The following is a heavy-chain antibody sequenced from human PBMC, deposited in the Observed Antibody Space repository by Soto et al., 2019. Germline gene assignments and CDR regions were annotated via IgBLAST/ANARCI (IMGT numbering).Heavy chain of an antibody. Sequence: GASVKVSCKASGYTFTSYAMHWVRQAPGQRLEWMGWINAGNGNTKYSQKFQGRVTMTTDTSTSTAYMELRSLRSDDTAVYYCARGNRIEAFDIWGQGTMVTVSS. CDR2: INAGNGNT. V-gene: IGHV1-3*01. D-gene: IGHD2-15*01. J-gene: IGHJ3*02. CDR1: GYTFTSYA. CDR3: ARGNRIEAFDI.